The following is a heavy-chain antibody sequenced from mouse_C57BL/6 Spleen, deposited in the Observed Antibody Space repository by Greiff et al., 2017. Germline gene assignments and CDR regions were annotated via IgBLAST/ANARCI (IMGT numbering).Heavy chain of an antibody. CDR2: IYPGSGST. D-gene: IGHD1-3*01. CDR3: ARWRIELDALDY. Sequence: QVQLQQPGAELVKPGASVKMSCKASGYTFTSYWITWVKQRPGQGLEWIGDIYPGSGSTNYNEKFKSKATLTVDTSSSAAYMQLSSLTSEDSAVYYCARWRIELDALDYWGQGTSVTVSS. V-gene: IGHV1-55*01. CDR1: GYTFTSYW. J-gene: IGHJ4*01.